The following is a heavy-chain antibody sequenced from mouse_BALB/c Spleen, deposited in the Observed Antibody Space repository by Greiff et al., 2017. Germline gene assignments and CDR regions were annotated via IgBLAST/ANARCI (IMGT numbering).Heavy chain of an antibody. CDR2: IWAGGST. CDR3: ARELSSWFAY. J-gene: IGHJ3*01. CDR1: GFSLTSYG. V-gene: IGHV2-9*02. Sequence: VKLMESGPGLVAPSQSLSITCTVSGFSLTSYGVHWVRQPPGKGLEWLGVIWAGGSTNYNSALMSRLSISKDNSKSQVFLKMNSLQTDDTAMYYCARELSSWFAYWGQGTLVTVSA.